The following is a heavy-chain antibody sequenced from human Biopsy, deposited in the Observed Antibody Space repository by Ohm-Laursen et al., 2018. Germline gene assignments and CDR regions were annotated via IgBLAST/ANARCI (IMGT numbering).Heavy chain of an antibody. Sequence: SDTLSLTCEVYGKTFSDYYWSWIRQPPGKGLEWIGQINQSGRTNYNPSLKSRVNISADKSNNQFSLKSTSVTSADTAVYFCGNEVHGRDYWGLGAPVTVSS. CDR2: INQSGRT. V-gene: IGHV4-34*08. J-gene: IGHJ4*02. D-gene: IGHD2-15*01. CDR3: GNEVHGRDY. CDR1: GKTFSDYY.